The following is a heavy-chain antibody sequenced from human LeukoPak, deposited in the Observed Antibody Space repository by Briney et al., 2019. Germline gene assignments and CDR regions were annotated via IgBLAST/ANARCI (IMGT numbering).Heavy chain of an antibody. J-gene: IGHJ4*02. CDR3: AKDYPALGYCTSTTCSFFDY. D-gene: IGHD2-2*01. CDR2: ISGSGGST. Sequence: GGSLRLSCAASGFSVSSNYMSWIRQAPGKGLEWVSAISGSGGSTYYADSVKGRFTISRDNSKNTLYLQMNSLRAEDTAVYYCAKDYPALGYCTSTTCSFFDYWGQGILVTVSS. V-gene: IGHV3-23*01. CDR1: GFSVSSNY.